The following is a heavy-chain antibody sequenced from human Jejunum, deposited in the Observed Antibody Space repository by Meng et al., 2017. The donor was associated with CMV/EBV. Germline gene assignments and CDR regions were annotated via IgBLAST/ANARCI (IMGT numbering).Heavy chain of an antibody. D-gene: IGHD6-19*01. CDR3: AREGAVSGLDLDY. Sequence: ASGSTFISNVMHWVRQAPGQRLEWMGWINAGNGHTSYSQNFQGRVTFTRDTSASTVYMELNSLTSEDTAVYYCAREGAVSGLDLDYWGQGSLVTVSS. V-gene: IGHV1-3*01. J-gene: IGHJ4*02. CDR2: INAGNGHT. CDR1: GSTFISNV.